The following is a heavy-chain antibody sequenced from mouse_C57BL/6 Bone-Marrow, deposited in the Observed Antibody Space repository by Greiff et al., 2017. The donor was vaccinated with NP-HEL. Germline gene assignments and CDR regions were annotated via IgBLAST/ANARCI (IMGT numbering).Heavy chain of an antibody. CDR3: ARHESYYSNGYYAMDY. CDR2: FYPGSGSI. D-gene: IGHD2-5*01. CDR1: GYTFTEYT. Sequence: VQLQQSGAELVKPGASVKLSCKASGYTFTEYTIHWVKQRSGQGLEWIGWFYPGSGSIKYNEKFKDKATLTAAKSSSTVYMEISRLTSEDSEVYFCARHESYYSNGYYAMDYWGQGTSVTVSS. V-gene: IGHV1-62-2*01. J-gene: IGHJ4*01.